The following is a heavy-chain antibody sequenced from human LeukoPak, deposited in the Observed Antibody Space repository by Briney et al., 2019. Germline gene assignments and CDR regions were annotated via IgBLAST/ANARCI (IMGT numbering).Heavy chain of an antibody. V-gene: IGHV4-38-2*02. CDR2: INHGGST. J-gene: IGHJ6*03. Sequence: SETLSLTCTVSGYSISSGYYWGWIRQPPGKGLEWIGEINHGGSTNTNPSLKSRVTISVDTSKNQFSLKLNSVTAADTAVYYCARGAAAGTLGYYYYYMDVWGEGTTVTVSS. D-gene: IGHD6-13*01. CDR3: ARGAAAGTLGYYYYYMDV. CDR1: GYSISSGYY.